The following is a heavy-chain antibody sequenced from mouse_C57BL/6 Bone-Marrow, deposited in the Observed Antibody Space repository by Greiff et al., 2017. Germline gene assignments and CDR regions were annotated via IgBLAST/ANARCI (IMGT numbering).Heavy chain of an antibody. V-gene: IGHV1-26*01. Sequence: VQLQQSGPELVKPGASVKISCKASGYTFTDYYMNWVKQSHGKSLEWIGDINPNNGGTSYNQKFKGKATLTVDKSSSTAYMELRSLTSEDSAVYYCARKAYYSNLFDYWGQGTTRTVSS. CDR3: ARKAYYSNLFDY. CDR1: GYTFTDYY. D-gene: IGHD2-5*01. CDR2: INPNNGGT. J-gene: IGHJ2*01.